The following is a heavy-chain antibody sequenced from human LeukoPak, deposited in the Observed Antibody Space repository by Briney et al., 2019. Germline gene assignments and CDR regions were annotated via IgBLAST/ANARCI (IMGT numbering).Heavy chain of an antibody. D-gene: IGHD3-22*01. CDR1: GFTFSSYW. CDR3: ARYYYDSSGYCYYFDY. V-gene: IGHV3-74*01. J-gene: IGHJ4*02. CDR2: INSDGSST. Sequence: GGSLRLSCAASGFTFSSYWMHWVRQAPGKGLVWVSRINSDGSSTSFADSVNGRFTISIDNAKNTLYQQMNSLKYDETAVYCCARYYYDSSGYCYYFDYWGQGTMVTVSS.